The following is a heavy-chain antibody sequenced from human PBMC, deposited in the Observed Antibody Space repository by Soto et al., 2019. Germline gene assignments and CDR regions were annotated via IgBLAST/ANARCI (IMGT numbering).Heavy chain of an antibody. CDR3: AKATGGGGYFGYFDY. CDR2: ISWNSGSI. J-gene: IGHJ4*02. CDR1: GFTFDDYA. Sequence: EVQLVESGGGLVQPGRSLRLSCAASGFTFDDYAMHWVRQAPGKGLEWVSGISWNSGSIGYADSVKGRFTISRDNAKNSLYMQMNSLRAEDTALYYCAKATGGGGYFGYFDYWGQGTLVTVSS. D-gene: IGHD3-22*01. V-gene: IGHV3-9*01.